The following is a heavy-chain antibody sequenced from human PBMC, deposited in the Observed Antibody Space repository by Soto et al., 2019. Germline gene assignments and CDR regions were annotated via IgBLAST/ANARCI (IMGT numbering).Heavy chain of an antibody. J-gene: IGHJ6*02. CDR1: GYTFTSYG. CDR3: ARDGHSYGETYYYYYGMDV. Sequence: QVQLVQSGAEVKKPGASVKVSCKASGYTFTSYGISWVRQAPGQGLEWMGWISAYNGNTNYAQKLQGRVTMTTDTSTSTAYRELRSLRSDDTAVYYCARDGHSYGETYYYYYGMDVWGQGTTVTVSS. CDR2: ISAYNGNT. D-gene: IGHD5-18*01. V-gene: IGHV1-18*01.